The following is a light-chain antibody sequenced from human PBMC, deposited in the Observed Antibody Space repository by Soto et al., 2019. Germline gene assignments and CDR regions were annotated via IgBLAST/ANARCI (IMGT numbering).Light chain of an antibody. J-gene: IGKJ2*01. CDR1: QSVRSD. CDR3: QQYNGWPYT. Sequence: EIVMTQSPATLSVSPGERATLSCRASQSVRSDLAWYQQNPGQAPRLLIHGASTRAAGIPARFSGSGSGTEFTLTISSLPSEDFAVYHCQQYNGWPYTFGQGTKLEIK. CDR2: GAS. V-gene: IGKV3-15*01.